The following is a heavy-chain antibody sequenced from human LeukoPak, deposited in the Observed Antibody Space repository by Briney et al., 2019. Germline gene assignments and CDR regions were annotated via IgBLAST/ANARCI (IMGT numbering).Heavy chain of an antibody. J-gene: IGHJ4*02. CDR3: ARSLGSSRDY. CDR1: GGSFSGYY. D-gene: IGHD6-13*01. CDR2: INHSGST. V-gene: IGHV4-34*01. Sequence: KTSETLSLTCAVYGGSFSGYYWSWIRQPPGKGLEWIGEINHSGSTNYNPSLKSRVTISVDTSENQFSLKLSSVTAADAAVYYCARSLGSSRDYWGQGTLVTVSS.